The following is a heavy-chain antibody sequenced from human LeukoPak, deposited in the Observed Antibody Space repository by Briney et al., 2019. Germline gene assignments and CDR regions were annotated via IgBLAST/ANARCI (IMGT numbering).Heavy chain of an antibody. D-gene: IGHD2-8*01. CDR1: GGTISSYY. V-gene: IGHV4-59*01. CDR3: ARTNCMGYFDY. J-gene: IGHJ4*02. CDR2: IYYSGRT. Sequence: SETLSLTCTVSGGTISSYYWSWIRQPPGKGLEWIGYIYYSGRTNYNPSLKSRVTISVDTSKNQFSMKLSSVAAADTAVYYCARTNCMGYFDYWGQGTLVTVSS.